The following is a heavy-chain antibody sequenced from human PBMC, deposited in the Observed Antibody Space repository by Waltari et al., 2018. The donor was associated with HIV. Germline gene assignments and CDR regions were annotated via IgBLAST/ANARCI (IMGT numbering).Heavy chain of an antibody. CDR3: ARQLYYDFWSGLKWGDGMDV. CDR2: IYYSGTT. J-gene: IGHJ6*02. CDR1: GDSISSRVYY. Sequence: QLQLQESGPGLVKPSETLSLTCTVSGDSISSRVYYWGWIRQPPGKGLEWIGSIYYSGTTYYDPSLKSRVTMSVDTSKNQFSLKMSSVTAGDTAVYYCARQLYYDFWSGLKWGDGMDVWGQGTTVTVAS. V-gene: IGHV4-39*01. D-gene: IGHD3-3*01.